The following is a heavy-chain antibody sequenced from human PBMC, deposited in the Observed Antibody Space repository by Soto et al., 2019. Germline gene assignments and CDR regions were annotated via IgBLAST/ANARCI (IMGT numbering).Heavy chain of an antibody. CDR2: TIHSGST. D-gene: IGHD2-21*02. CDR3: ARGRVGGNSGSRRYYYYGMDV. CDR1: SGSFSGYY. J-gene: IGHJ6*02. Sequence: QVQLQQWGAGLLKPSETLSLTCAVYSGSFSGYYWSGFRQPPALGRGWIGETIHSGSTNYNPSLTSRVTISVDTSKNQFSLKLSSVTAVDTAVYYCARGRVGGNSGSRRYYYYGMDVWGQGTTVTVSS. V-gene: IGHV4-34*01.